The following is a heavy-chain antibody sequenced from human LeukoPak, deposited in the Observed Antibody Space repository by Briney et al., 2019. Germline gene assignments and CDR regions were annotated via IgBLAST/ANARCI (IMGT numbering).Heavy chain of an antibody. D-gene: IGHD6-19*01. CDR1: GVSISSRSYY. CDR3: AREGSGWPNENFDY. Sequence: SETLSLTCTVSGVSISSRSYYWGWIRQPPGKGLEWIGSIYYSESTFYNPSLKSRVIISVDTSKNQFSLKLSSVTAADTAVYYCAREGSGWPNENFDYWGQGTLVTVSS. CDR2: IYYSEST. V-gene: IGHV4-39*02. J-gene: IGHJ4*02.